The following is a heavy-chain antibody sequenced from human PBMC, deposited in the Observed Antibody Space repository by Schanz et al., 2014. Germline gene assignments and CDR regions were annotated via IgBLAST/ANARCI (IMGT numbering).Heavy chain of an antibody. J-gene: IGHJ6*02. CDR1: GFTFSTHA. V-gene: IGHV3-30*03. D-gene: IGHD2-21*02. CDR3: LATDYGMDV. Sequence: VQLVESGGGVVQPGRSLRLSCAASGFTFSTHAMHWVRQAPGKGLEWVALVSSDGNNDYYTDSVKGRFTISRDNAKNLLYLQMNSLRAEDTAVYYCLATDYGMDVWGQGTTVTVSS. CDR2: VSSDGNND.